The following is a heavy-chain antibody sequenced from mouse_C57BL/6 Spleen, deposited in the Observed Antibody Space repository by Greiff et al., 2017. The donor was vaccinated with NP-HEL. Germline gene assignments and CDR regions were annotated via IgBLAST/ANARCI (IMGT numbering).Heavy chain of an antibody. J-gene: IGHJ2*01. CDR3: ARLKAPNLGDFDY. V-gene: IGHV1-42*01. CDR1: GYSFTGYY. CDR2: INPSTGGT. Sequence: EVQLQESGPELVKPGASVKISCKASGYSFTGYYMNWVKQSPEKSLEWIGEINPSTGGTTYNQKFKAKATLTVDKSSSTAYMQLKSLTSEDSAVYYCARLKAPNLGDFDYWGQGTTLTVSS.